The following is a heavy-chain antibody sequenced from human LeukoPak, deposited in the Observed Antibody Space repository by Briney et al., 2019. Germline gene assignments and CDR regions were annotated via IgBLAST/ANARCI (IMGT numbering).Heavy chain of an antibody. CDR2: INHSGST. CDR1: GGSFSGYY. V-gene: IGHV4-34*01. CDR3: ARGAKYHYGSGSYHFDY. D-gene: IGHD3-10*01. J-gene: IGHJ4*02. Sequence: SETLSLTCAVYGGSFSGYYWSWIRQPPGKGLEWIGEINHSGSTNYNPSLKSRVTISVDTSKNQFSLKLSSVTAADTAVYYCARGAKYHYGSGSYHFDYWGQGTLVTVSS.